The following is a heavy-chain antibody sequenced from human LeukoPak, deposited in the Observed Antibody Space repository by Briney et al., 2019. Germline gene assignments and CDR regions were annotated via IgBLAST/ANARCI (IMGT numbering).Heavy chain of an antibody. D-gene: IGHD3-3*01. CDR1: GFTSSSYS. V-gene: IGHV3-48*01. CDR3: ARDGTYYDFWSEDAFDI. J-gene: IGHJ3*02. Sequence: GGSLRLSCAASGFTSSSYSMNWVRQAPGKGLEWVSYISSSSSTIYYADSVKGRFTISRDNSKNTLYLQMNTLRAEDTAVYYCARDGTYYDFWSEDAFDIWGQGTMDTVSS. CDR2: ISSSSSTI.